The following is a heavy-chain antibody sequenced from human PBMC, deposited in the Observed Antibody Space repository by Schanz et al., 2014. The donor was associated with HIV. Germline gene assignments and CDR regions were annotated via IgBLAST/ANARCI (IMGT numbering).Heavy chain of an antibody. CDR3: ASGRRSGIGWRMDV. Sequence: QVQLVQSGAAVKKPGSSVKVACKASGGTSSIYAISWVRQAPGQGLEWMGGIIPISGTANYAQKFQGRVSMTADQSTSTAYMEVSSLRSDDTAVYYCASGRRSGIGWRMDVWGQGTTVSVSS. J-gene: IGHJ6*02. CDR1: GGTSSIYA. V-gene: IGHV1-69*01. CDR2: IIPISGTA. D-gene: IGHD6-19*01.